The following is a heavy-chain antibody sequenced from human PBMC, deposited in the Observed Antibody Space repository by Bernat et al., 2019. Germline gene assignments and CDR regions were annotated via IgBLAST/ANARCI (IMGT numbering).Heavy chain of an antibody. V-gene: IGHV4-39*01. CDR1: GGSISSSSYY. CDR3: ASGGGWYEEAVDY. J-gene: IGHJ4*02. CDR2: IYYSGST. D-gene: IGHD6-19*01. Sequence: QLQLQESGPGLVKPSETLSLTCTVSGGSISSSSYYWGWIRQPPGQGLEWIGSIYYSGSTYYNPSLKSRVTISLDTSKNQFSLKLSSVTAADTAVYYCASGGGWYEEAVDYWGQGTLVTVSS.